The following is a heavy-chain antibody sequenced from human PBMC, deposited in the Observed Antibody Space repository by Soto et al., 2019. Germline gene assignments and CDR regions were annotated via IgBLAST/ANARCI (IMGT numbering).Heavy chain of an antibody. CDR2: ISYDGNNK. J-gene: IGHJ6*02. Sequence: PGGSLRLSCAASGFTFSNSGMHWVRQAPGKGLEWVALISYDGNNKYYADSVEGRFTISRDNSKNTLYLQMNTLRAEDTALYYCAKDIRQWRPLGYGMDVWGQGTTVTVSS. V-gene: IGHV3-30*18. CDR1: GFTFSNSG. D-gene: IGHD6-19*01. CDR3: AKDIRQWRPLGYGMDV.